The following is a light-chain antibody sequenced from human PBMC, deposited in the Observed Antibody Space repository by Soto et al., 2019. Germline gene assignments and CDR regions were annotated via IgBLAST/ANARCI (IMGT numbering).Light chain of an antibody. J-gene: IGKJ4*01. Sequence: EIVLTQSPATLSLSPGERATLPCRASQSVNNYLAWYQQKPGQTPRLLIYDASKRATGTPARFTGRGSGTDFTLTISSLEPEDFAVYYCHQRFSWPLPFGGGTKVDIK. V-gene: IGKV3-11*01. CDR3: HQRFSWPLP. CDR1: QSVNNY. CDR2: DAS.